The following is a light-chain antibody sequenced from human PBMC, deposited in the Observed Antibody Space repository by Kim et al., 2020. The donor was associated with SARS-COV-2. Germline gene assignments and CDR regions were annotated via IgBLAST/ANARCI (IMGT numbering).Light chain of an antibody. Sequence: LSPGERATLSCRASQSVSSYLAWYQQKLGQAPRLLMYDASNRATGIPARFSGSRSGTDFTLAISSLEPEDFAIYYCQQRSYWPWTFGQGTKVDIK. CDR3: QQRSYWPWT. CDR1: QSVSSY. V-gene: IGKV3-11*01. J-gene: IGKJ1*01. CDR2: DAS.